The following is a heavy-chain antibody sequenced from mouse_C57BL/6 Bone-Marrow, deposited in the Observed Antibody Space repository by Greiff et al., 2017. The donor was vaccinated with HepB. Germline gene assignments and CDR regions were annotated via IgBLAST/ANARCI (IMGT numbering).Heavy chain of an antibody. Sequence: EVHLVESGPGLVKPSQSLSLTCSVTGYSITSGYYWNWIRQFPGNKLEWMGYISYDGSNNYNPSLKNRISITRDTSKNQFFLKLNSVTTEDTATYYCARWGYYYYGSSWYFDVWGTGTTVTVSS. CDR3: ARWGYYYYGSSWYFDV. D-gene: IGHD1-1*01. CDR2: ISYDGSN. CDR1: GYSITSGYY. V-gene: IGHV3-6*01. J-gene: IGHJ1*03.